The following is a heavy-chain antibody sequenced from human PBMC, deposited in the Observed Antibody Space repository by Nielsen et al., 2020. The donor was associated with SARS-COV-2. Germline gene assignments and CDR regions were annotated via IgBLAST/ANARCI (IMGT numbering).Heavy chain of an antibody. CDR2: IYYSGST. J-gene: IGHJ5*02. D-gene: IGHD3-22*01. Sequence: SETLSLTCTVSVCSISSYYWSWIRQPPGKGLEWIGYIYYSGSTNYNPSLKSRVTISVDTSKNQFSLKLSSVTAADTAVYYCARTPRLLAFDPWGQGTLVTVSS. CDR1: VCSISSYY. CDR3: ARTPRLLAFDP. V-gene: IGHV4-59*13.